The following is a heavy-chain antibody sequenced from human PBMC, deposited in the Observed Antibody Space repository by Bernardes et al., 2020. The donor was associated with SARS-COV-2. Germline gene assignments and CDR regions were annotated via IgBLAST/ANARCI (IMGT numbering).Heavy chain of an antibody. Sequence: SETLSLTCAVSGYSISSGYYWGWIRQPPGKGLEWIGSIYHSGSTYYNPSLKSRVTISVDTSKNQFSLKLSSVTAADTAVYYCAGVLGDYDSFLRGFDYWGQGTLVTVSS. D-gene: IGHD5-12*01. J-gene: IGHJ4*02. CDR3: AGVLGDYDSFLRGFDY. CDR1: GYSISSGYY. CDR2: IYHSGST. V-gene: IGHV4-38-2*01.